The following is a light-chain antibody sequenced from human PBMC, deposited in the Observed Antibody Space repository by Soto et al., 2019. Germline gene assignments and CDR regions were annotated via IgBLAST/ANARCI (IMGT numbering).Light chain of an antibody. CDR1: QSVSSSY. J-gene: IGKJ1*01. V-gene: IGKV3-20*01. CDR3: QQYGRSLT. Sequence: EIVLTQSPGTLSLSPGERATLSCRASQSVSSSYLAWYQQKPGQAPRLLIYGASSRATSITDRFSGSGAGKDFTLTISRLEPEDFAVYYCQQYGRSLTFGQGTKVEIK. CDR2: GAS.